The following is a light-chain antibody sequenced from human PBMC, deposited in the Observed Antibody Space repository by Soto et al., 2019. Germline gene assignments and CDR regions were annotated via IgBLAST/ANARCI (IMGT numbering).Light chain of an antibody. CDR2: AAS. V-gene: IGKV1-39*01. CDR3: QQSYSTPLA. J-gene: IGKJ1*01. Sequence: DIQMPQSPSSLSASVGDRVTITCRASQSIRSDLNWYQQKPGKAPNLLIYAASSLQSGVPPRFSGSGSGTDFTLTITSLQHEDSATYYCQQSYSTPLAFGHGNKVEIK. CDR1: QSIRSD.